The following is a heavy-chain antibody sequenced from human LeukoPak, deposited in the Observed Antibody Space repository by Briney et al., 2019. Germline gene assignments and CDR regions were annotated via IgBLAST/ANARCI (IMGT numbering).Heavy chain of an antibody. D-gene: IGHD6-25*01. CDR1: GFSVSSNY. V-gene: IGHV3-53*01. CDR2: IYSGGST. CDR3: ARSIAAAAHYYYYGMDV. Sequence: GGSLRLSCAASGFSVSSNYMSWVRQAPGKGLEWVSVIYSGGSTYYKDSVKGRFTVSRDISKNTLYLQMNSLRAEDTAVYYCARSIAAAAHYYYYGMDVWGKGTTVTVSS. J-gene: IGHJ6*04.